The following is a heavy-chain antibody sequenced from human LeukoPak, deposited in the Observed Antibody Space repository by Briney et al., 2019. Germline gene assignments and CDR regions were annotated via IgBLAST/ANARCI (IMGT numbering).Heavy chain of an antibody. V-gene: IGHV4-4*02. CDR1: GGSISSSNW. J-gene: IGHJ4*02. CDR3: TASYDSTGYSYS. CDR2: IYHRGST. D-gene: IGHD3-22*01. Sequence: SGTLSLTCAVSGGSISSSNWWSWVRQPPGKGLEWIGEIYHRGSTNYNPSLKSRVTISVDKSKDQFSLKLSSVTAADTAVYYCTASYDSTGYSYSWGQGTLVTVSS.